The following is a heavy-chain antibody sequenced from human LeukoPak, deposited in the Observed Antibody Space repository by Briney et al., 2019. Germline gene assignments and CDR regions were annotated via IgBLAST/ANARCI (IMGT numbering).Heavy chain of an antibody. Sequence: GGSLRLSCAASGFTVSNNYMTWVRQAPGKGLEWVSIIYSGGSTYYADSVKGRFTISRDNSMNTLYLQLSSLRAEDTAIYYCAKDLAPYYDFSSGLGFDYWGQGTLVTVSS. J-gene: IGHJ4*02. V-gene: IGHV3-53*01. CDR2: IYSGGST. CDR3: AKDLAPYYDFSSGLGFDY. CDR1: GFTVSNNY. D-gene: IGHD3-3*01.